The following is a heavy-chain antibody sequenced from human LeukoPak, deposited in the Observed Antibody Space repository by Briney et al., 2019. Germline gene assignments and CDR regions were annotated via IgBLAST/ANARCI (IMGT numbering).Heavy chain of an antibody. D-gene: IGHD6-25*01. J-gene: IGHJ4*02. CDR3: ARDVPYSSAPPIW. CDR1: GFTFKISA. Sequence: PGGSLRLSCVASGFTFKISAMAWVRQAPGKGLEWVSIISGSGDSTDYSNSVKGHFTISRDNSKNTLYLQMNSLRAEDTAVYYCARDVPYSSAPPIWWGQGTLVTVSS. V-gene: IGHV3-23*01. CDR2: ISGSGDST.